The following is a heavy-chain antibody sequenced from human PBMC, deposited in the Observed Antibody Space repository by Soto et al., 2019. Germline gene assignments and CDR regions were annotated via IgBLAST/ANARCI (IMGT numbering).Heavy chain of an antibody. D-gene: IGHD2-15*01. CDR2: ISFDGSNT. V-gene: IGHV3-30*04. Sequence: GGSLRLSCAASGFIFSTSAMHWVRQAPGKGLEWVGLISFDGSNTYYADSVKGRFTISKDNSKSTLYLQMNSLKPEDTAVYSCARDGGIVMPYATFDYWGQGTLVTVSS. J-gene: IGHJ4*02. CDR1: GFIFSTSA. CDR3: ARDGGIVMPYATFDY.